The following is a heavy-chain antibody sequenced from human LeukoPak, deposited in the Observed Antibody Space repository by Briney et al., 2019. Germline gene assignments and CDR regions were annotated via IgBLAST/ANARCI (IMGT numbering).Heavy chain of an antibody. D-gene: IGHD2-2*01. CDR3: AKSAGTSSVRGYFDY. J-gene: IGHJ4*02. Sequence: PGGSLRLSCAASGFTFSSYGMHWVRQAPGKGLEWVAVISYDGSNKYYADSVKGRFTISRDNSKNTLYLQMNSLRAEDTAVYYCAKSAGTSSVRGYFDYWGQGTLVTVSS. CDR2: ISYDGSNK. V-gene: IGHV3-30*18. CDR1: GFTFSSYG.